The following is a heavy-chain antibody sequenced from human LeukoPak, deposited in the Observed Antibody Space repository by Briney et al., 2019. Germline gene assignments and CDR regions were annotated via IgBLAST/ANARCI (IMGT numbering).Heavy chain of an antibody. CDR1: GYTFSGYY. D-gene: IGHD3-9*01. CDR3: ARGDYDILTGYIMDRGAIDY. V-gene: IGHV1-8*02. J-gene: IGHJ4*02. Sequence: HGASVKVSCKASGYTFSGYYVHWVRQATGQGLEWMGWMNPNSGNTGYAQKFQGRVTMTRNTSISTAYMELSSLRSEDTAVYYCARGDYDILTGYIMDRGAIDYWGQGTLVTVSS. CDR2: MNPNSGNT.